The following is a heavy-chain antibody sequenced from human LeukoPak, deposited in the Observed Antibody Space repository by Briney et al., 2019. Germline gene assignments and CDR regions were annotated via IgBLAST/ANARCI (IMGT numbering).Heavy chain of an antibody. V-gene: IGHV1-69*13. Sequence: ASVKVSCKASGGTFSSYAISWVRQAPGQGLEWTGGIIPIFGTANYAQKFQGRVTITADGSTSTAYMELSSLRSEDTAVYYCAREGRSGWTDGDLKFDYWGQGTLVTVSS. D-gene: IGHD6-19*01. J-gene: IGHJ4*02. CDR3: AREGRSGWTDGDLKFDY. CDR2: IIPIFGTA. CDR1: GGTFSSYA.